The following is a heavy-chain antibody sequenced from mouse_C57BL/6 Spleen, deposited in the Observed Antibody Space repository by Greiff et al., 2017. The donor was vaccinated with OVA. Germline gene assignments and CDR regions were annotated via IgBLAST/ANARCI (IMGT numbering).Heavy chain of an antibody. Sequence: QVQLQQPGTELVKPGASVKLSCKASGYTFTSYWMHWVKQRPGQGLEWLGNINPSNGGTNYNETFKGKATLTVDKSSSTAYMQLSSLTSEDSAVYYCARENDGYYDYAMDYWGQGTSVTVSS. CDR2: INPSNGGT. CDR3: ARENDGYYDYAMDY. D-gene: IGHD2-3*01. CDR1: GYTFTSYW. V-gene: IGHV1-53*01. J-gene: IGHJ4*01.